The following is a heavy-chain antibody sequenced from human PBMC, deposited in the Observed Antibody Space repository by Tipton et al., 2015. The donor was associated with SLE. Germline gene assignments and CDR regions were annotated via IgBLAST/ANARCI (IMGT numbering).Heavy chain of an antibody. CDR1: GFTFSSYG. CDR2: IWYDGSNK. CDR3: ARSKWLVRGDYFDY. V-gene: IGHV3-33*01. Sequence: SLRLSCAASGFTFSSYGMHRVRQAPGKGLEWVAVIWYDGSNKYYADSVKGRFTISRDNSKNTLYLQMNSLRAEDTAVYYCARSKWLVRGDYFDYWGQGTLVTVSS. D-gene: IGHD6-19*01. J-gene: IGHJ4*02.